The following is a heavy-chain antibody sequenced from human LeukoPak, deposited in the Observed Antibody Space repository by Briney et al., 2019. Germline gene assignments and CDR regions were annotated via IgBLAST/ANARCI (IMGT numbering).Heavy chain of an antibody. CDR3: AKVPDIVVVPATYYFDY. J-gene: IGHJ4*02. Sequence: GGSLRLSCAASGFTFSSYSMNWVRQAPGKGLEWVSAISGSGGSTYYADSVKGRFTISRDNSKNTLYLQMNSLRAEDTAVYYCAKVPDIVVVPATYYFDYWGQGTLVTVSS. V-gene: IGHV3-23*01. CDR1: GFTFSSYS. D-gene: IGHD2-2*01. CDR2: ISGSGGST.